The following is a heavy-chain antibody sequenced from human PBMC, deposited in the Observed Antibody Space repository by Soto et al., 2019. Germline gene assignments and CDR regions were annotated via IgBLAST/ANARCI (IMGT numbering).Heavy chain of an antibody. D-gene: IGHD6-19*01. V-gene: IGHV1-69*01. CDR1: GGTFSSYA. CDR2: IIPIFGTA. Sequence: QVQLVQSGAEVKKPGSSVKVSCKASGGTFSSYAISWVRQAPGQGLEWMGGIIPIFGTANYAQKFQGRVTNTADESTSTAYMEQSSLRSEDTAVYYCASSGIAVAGWAYYVDYWGQGTLVTVSS. J-gene: IGHJ4*02. CDR3: ASSGIAVAGWAYYVDY.